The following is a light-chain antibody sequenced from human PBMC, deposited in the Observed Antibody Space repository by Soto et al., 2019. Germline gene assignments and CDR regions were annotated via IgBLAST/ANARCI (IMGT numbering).Light chain of an antibody. CDR3: LRYNAFSQT. J-gene: IGKJ1*01. Sequence: DIQMTQSPSTLSASVGDRATITCRASQSMNDWLAWYQQKPGKAPKVLIYDASSLQSGVPSRFSGSGSGTEFTLTIDSLQPDDVATYYCLRYNAFSQTFGQGTKVEL. CDR2: DAS. V-gene: IGKV1-5*01. CDR1: QSMNDW.